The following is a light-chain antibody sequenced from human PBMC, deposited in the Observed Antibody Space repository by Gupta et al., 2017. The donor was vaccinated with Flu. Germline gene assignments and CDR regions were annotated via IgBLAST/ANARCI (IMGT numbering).Light chain of an antibody. J-gene: IGKJ4*01. CDR3: QHCYKLLT. V-gene: IGKV3-11*01. Sequence: SPAHLSLSTGERSTRSCRDSQRVSDYLEWYQQKPGQAPRLLIYDTSNRANGIPDRFSGRGYGKDFTLTSTSRENEDFAVYCGQHCYKLLTFGGGTKVEIK. CDR1: QRVSDY. CDR2: DTS.